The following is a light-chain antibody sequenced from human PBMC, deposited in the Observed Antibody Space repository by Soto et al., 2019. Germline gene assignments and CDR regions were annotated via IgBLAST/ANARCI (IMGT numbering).Light chain of an antibody. CDR2: SNN. CDR3: AACDSSLNAHLL. J-gene: IGLJ2*01. V-gene: IGLV1-44*01. Sequence: QSVLTQPPSASGTPGQRVTISCSGSSSNIGSNPVNWYQQLPGTAPKLLIYSNNQRPSGVPDRFSGSKSGTSASLAISALQSEDEADYYCAACDSSLNAHLLFGGGTKLTVL. CDR1: SSNIGSNP.